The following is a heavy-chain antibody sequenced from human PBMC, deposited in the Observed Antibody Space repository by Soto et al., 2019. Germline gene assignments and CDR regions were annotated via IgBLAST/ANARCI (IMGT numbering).Heavy chain of an antibody. CDR1: GFTFSSYS. Sequence: GGSLRLSCAASGFTFSSYSMNWVRQAPGKGLEWVSSISSSSYIYYADSVKGRFTISRDNAKNSLYLQMNSLRAEDTAVYYCARDLVYYGSGREIDYWGQGTLVTVSS. CDR3: ARDLVYYGSGREIDY. CDR2: ISSSSYI. J-gene: IGHJ4*02. V-gene: IGHV3-21*01. D-gene: IGHD3-10*01.